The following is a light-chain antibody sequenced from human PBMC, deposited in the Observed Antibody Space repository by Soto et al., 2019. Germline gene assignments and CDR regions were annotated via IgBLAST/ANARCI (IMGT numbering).Light chain of an antibody. CDR2: DTS. Sequence: QAVVTQEPSLTVSPGGTVTLTCGSSTGAVTSGHYPYWFQQKPGQAPRTLIYDTSNKQSWTPARFSGSLLGGKAALTLSGAQPEDEADYYCQSYDSSLSGYYVFGTGTKLTVL. CDR1: TGAVTSGHY. J-gene: IGLJ1*01. CDR3: QSYDSSLSGYYV. V-gene: IGLV7-46*01.